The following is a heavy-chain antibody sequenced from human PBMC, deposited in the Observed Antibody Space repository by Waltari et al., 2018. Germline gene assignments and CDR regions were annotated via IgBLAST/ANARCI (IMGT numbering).Heavy chain of an antibody. CDR1: GYSISSGYY. V-gene: IGHV4-38-2*01. Sequence: QVQLQESGPGLVKPSETLSLTCAVSGYSISSGYYWGWIRQPPGKGLEWIGSIYHSGSTYYNPALKSRVTISVDTSKNQCSLKLSSVTAADTAVYYCARSHSGDYYYGMDVWGQGTTVTVSS. D-gene: IGHD3-10*01. CDR3: ARSHSGDYYYGMDV. CDR2: IYHSGST. J-gene: IGHJ6*02.